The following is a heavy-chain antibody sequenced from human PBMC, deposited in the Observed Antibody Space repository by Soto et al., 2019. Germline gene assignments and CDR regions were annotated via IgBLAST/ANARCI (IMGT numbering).Heavy chain of an antibody. J-gene: IGHJ3*02. Sequence: GGSLRLSCAACGFPFSNAWMNWVRKAPGKGLEWVGRIKSKTDGGTTDYAAPVKGRFTISRDDSKNTLYLQMNSLKTEDTAVYYCTTGVGYDILTGPGSFDIWGQGTMVTVSS. CDR1: GFPFSNAW. CDR2: IKSKTDGGTT. D-gene: IGHD3-9*01. V-gene: IGHV3-15*07. CDR3: TTGVGYDILTGPGSFDI.